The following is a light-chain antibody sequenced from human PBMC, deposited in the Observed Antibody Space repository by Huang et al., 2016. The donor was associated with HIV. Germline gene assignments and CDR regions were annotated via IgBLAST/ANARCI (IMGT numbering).Light chain of an antibody. CDR2: DAS. V-gene: IGKV3-11*01. Sequence: EVVLTQSPATLSLSPGERATLSCRARQSVTNFLAWYQQKPVQPPRLLIYDASTRATGIPPRFSGSGSGTDFTLTISSLEPEDFAVYYCQQRNDWPPYTFGQGTRLEIK. CDR3: QQRNDWPPYT. J-gene: IGKJ2*01. CDR1: QSVTNF.